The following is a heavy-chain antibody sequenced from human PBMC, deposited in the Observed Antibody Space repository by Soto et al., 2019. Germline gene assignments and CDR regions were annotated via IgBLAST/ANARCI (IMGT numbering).Heavy chain of an antibody. J-gene: IGHJ1*01. Sequence: QVQLVQSGAEVKTPGASVRVSCKASGYTFTSYGISWVRQAPGQGLEWMGWIGAYNGNTIYAQNLQGRVTMTTDTSTTTAYMELRSLRSDDTAVYYCARAAISAAGTRYFLHWGQGTLVTVSS. CDR3: ARAAISAAGTRYFLH. CDR1: GYTFTSYG. V-gene: IGHV1-18*04. D-gene: IGHD6-13*01. CDR2: IGAYNGNT.